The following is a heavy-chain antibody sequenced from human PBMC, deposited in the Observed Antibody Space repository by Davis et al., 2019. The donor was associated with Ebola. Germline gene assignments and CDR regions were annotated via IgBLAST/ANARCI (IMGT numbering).Heavy chain of an antibody. V-gene: IGHV4-39*01. CDR2: IYYSGST. Sequence: MPSETLSLTCTVSGGSISSSSYYWGWIRQPPGKGLEWIGSIYYSGSTYYNPSLKSRVTIFVDTSKNQFSLKLSSVTAADTAVYYCARHPAYYYDSSGYNSYWYFDLWGRGTLVTVSS. CDR1: GGSISSSSYY. D-gene: IGHD3-22*01. J-gene: IGHJ2*01. CDR3: ARHPAYYYDSSGYNSYWYFDL.